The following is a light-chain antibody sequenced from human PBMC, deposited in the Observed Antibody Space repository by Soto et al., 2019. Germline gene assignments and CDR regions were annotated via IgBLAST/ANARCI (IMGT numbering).Light chain of an antibody. CDR2: GAS. Sequence: EVVLTQSPGTLSFYPGERATLSCRASQSVSSNYVAWYQQKPGQTPRLLIYGASSRATGIPDRFSGSGSGTDFTLTISRLEPEDFAVYYCQQHGSSPWMFGQGTKVDIK. CDR3: QQHGSSPWM. CDR1: QSVSSNY. V-gene: IGKV3-20*01. J-gene: IGKJ1*01.